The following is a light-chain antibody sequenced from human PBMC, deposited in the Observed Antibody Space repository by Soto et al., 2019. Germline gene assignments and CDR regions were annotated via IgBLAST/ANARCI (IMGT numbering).Light chain of an antibody. J-gene: IGKJ4*01. CDR2: GAS. CDR1: QSVSSS. Sequence: IVVTQSPATLSWSPGERATLSCRASQSVSSSLAWYQQKPGQAPRLLLFGASNRATGIPAKFSGSGSGTDFTLTISSLEPEDFAVYYCQQRNNWPPATFGGGTKVDIK. V-gene: IGKV3-11*01. CDR3: QQRNNWPPAT.